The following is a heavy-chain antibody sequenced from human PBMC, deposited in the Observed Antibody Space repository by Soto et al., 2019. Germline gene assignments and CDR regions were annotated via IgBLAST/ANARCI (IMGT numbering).Heavy chain of an antibody. CDR2: ISAYNGNT. J-gene: IGHJ4*02. Sequence: GASVKVSCKASGYTFTSYGISWVRQAPGQGLEWMGWISAYNGNTNYAQRLQGRVTMTTDTSTSTAYMELRSLRSDDTAVYYCARDFDDYIWGSYRPSSHWGQGTLVTVSS. V-gene: IGHV1-18*01. CDR1: GYTFTSYG. CDR3: ARDFDDYIWGSYRPSSH. D-gene: IGHD3-16*01.